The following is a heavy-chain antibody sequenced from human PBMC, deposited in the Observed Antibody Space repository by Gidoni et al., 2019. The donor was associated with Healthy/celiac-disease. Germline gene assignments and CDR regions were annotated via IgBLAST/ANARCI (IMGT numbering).Heavy chain of an antibody. CDR2: IYYSGST. CDR3: ARHETVTYYFDY. J-gene: IGHJ4*02. CDR1: GGSISSSSYY. D-gene: IGHD4-17*01. V-gene: IGHV4-39*01. Sequence: QLQLQESGPGLVKPSETLSLTCTVSGGSISSSSYYWGWIRQPPGKGLDWIGSIYYSGSTYYNPSLKCRVTISVDTSKNQFSLKLSSVTAADTAVYYCARHETVTYYFDYWGQGTLVTVSS.